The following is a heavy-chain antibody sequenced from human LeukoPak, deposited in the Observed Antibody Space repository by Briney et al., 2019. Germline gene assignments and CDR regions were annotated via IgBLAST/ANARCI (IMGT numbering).Heavy chain of an antibody. Sequence: GSLRLSCAASGFTFSSYAMHWVRQPPEKGLEWIGEIYHTGSTDYNPSLKSRVTISIDKSKNQFSLKLSSVAAADTATYYCARDTGGRGRLDAFDIWGQGTMVTVSS. V-gene: IGHV4-4*02. CDR3: ARDTGGRGRLDAFDI. CDR1: GFTFSSYA. D-gene: IGHD3-10*01. CDR2: IYHTGST. J-gene: IGHJ3*02.